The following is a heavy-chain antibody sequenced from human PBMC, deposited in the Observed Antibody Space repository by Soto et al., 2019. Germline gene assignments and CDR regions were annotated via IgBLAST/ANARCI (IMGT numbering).Heavy chain of an antibody. CDR1: GYTFTSYD. Sequence: QVQLVQSGAEVKKPGASVKGSCKASGYTFTSYDINWVRQATGQGLEWMGWMTPNSGNRGYAQKFQGRVTMNRNTSISTAYMELSSLRSEDTAVYYCAREKTSYGMDVWGQGTTVTVSS. CDR3: AREKTSYGMDV. J-gene: IGHJ6*02. CDR2: MTPNSGNR. V-gene: IGHV1-8*01.